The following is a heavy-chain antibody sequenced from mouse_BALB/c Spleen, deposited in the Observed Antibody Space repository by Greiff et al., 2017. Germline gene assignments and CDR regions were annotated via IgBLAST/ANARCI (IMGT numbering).Heavy chain of an antibody. V-gene: IGHV1-14*01. CDR1: GYTFTSYV. Sequence: VQLQQSGPELVKPGASVKMSCKASGYTFTSYVMHWVKQKPGQGLEWIGYINPYNDGTKYNEKFKGKATLTSDKSSSTAYMELSSLTSEDTAVYYCAREHNNEYEGHWFAYWGQGTLVTVSA. CDR3: AREHNNEYEGHWFAY. J-gene: IGHJ3*01. D-gene: IGHD2-4*01. CDR2: INPYNDGT.